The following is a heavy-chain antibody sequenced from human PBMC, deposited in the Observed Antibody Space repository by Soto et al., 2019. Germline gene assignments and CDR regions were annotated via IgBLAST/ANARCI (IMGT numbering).Heavy chain of an antibody. CDR2: VTGSGAST. J-gene: IGHJ4*02. Sequence: EVQLLESGGGLVQPGGSLRLSCAASGFSFTNYAMSWVRQTPGQGLEWVSAVTGSGASTYHADSVKGRFTISRDNSENTLYLQMNSLRAEYTALYYCAKGSAHGSPYYFDHWGQGILVTVSS. D-gene: IGHD3-16*01. CDR3: AKGSAHGSPYYFDH. CDR1: GFSFTNYA. V-gene: IGHV3-23*01.